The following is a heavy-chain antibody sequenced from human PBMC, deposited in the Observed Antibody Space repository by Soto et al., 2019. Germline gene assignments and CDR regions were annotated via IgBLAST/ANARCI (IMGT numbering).Heavy chain of an antibody. CDR3: ARVFLVPAAMSLDRYYYYGMDV. Sequence: SETXXXTCAVSGGSISSGGYSWSWIRQPPGKGLEWIGYIYHSGSTYYNTSLKNRVTTSVDRSKNQFSLKLSFVTAADSAVYYCARVFLVPAAMSLDRYYYYGMDVWGQGTTVTV. CDR1: GGSISSGGYS. V-gene: IGHV4-30-2*01. D-gene: IGHD2-2*01. J-gene: IGHJ6*02. CDR2: IYHSGST.